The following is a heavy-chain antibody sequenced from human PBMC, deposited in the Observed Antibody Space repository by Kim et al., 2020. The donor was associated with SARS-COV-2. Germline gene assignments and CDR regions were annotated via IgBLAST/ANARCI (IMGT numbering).Heavy chain of an antibody. Sequence: GGSLRLSCAASGFTFSLFGIHWVRQAPGKGLEWVAVISHDGSHKFYADSVKGRFTISRDNSKDTVDLHMNSLRAEDTAVYFCVKDAAWVFDYWGQGTLVTVSS. CDR3: VKDAAWVFDY. CDR1: GFTFSLFG. J-gene: IGHJ4*02. D-gene: IGHD6-25*01. V-gene: IGHV3-33*05. CDR2: ISHDGSHK.